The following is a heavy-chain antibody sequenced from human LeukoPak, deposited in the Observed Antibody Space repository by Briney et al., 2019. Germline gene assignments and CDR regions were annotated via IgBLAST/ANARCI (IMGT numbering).Heavy chain of an antibody. D-gene: IGHD2-21*02. CDR1: GFIFSSHG. V-gene: IGHV3-23*01. Sequence: PGGSLRLSCAASGFIFSSHGMNWVRQAPGKGLEWVSGISPSGDITYYADSVKGRFTIPRDNSKNTVYLQMNSQRAEDTAVYYCAKQYGVVTAIDYWGQGTLVTVSS. CDR2: ISPSGDIT. J-gene: IGHJ4*02. CDR3: AKQYGVVTAIDY.